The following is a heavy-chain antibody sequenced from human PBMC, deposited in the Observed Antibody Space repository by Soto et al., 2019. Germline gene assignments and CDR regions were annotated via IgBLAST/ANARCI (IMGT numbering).Heavy chain of an antibody. D-gene: IGHD3-22*01. CDR3: ATDGHYYDSSGYYAPFDY. V-gene: IGHV1-24*01. CDR1: GYTLTELS. CDR2: FDPEDGET. J-gene: IGHJ4*02. Sequence: ASVKVSCKVSGYTLTELSMHWLRQAPGKGLEWMGGFDPEDGETIYAQKFQGRVTMTEDTSTDTAYMELSSLRSEDTAVYYCATDGHYYDSSGYYAPFDYWGQGTLVTVSS.